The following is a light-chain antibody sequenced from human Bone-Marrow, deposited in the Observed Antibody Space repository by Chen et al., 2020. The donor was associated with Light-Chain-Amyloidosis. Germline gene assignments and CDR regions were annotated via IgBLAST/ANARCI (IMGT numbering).Light chain of an antibody. V-gene: IGLV2-14*01. Sequence: QSALTQPASVSGSPGQSITISCTGTSGDVGTYNYVSWYQQHPGKAPKVMIYAVSNRPSGVSNRFSGSKSGNTASLTISGLKAEDEADYHCSSFTSSSSYVFGPGTKVTVL. J-gene: IGLJ1*01. CDR2: AVS. CDR1: SGDVGTYNY. CDR3: SSFTSSSSYV.